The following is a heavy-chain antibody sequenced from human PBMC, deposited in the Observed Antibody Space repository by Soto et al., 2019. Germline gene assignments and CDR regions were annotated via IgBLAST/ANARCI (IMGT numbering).Heavy chain of an antibody. Sequence: EMQLVDSGGGLVQPGGSLKLCCATSDFTFAASAIHWVRQASGKGLEWVGLIRNNIDSYTTTCAPSLEGRFTISRDDSKNTAYLQMNSLKIEDTAIYYCVRRGQWTSEAFDVWGQGTAVTVSS. V-gene: IGHV3-73*01. CDR2: IRNNIDSYTT. D-gene: IGHD6-19*01. J-gene: IGHJ3*01. CDR1: DFTFAASA. CDR3: VRRGQWTSEAFDV.